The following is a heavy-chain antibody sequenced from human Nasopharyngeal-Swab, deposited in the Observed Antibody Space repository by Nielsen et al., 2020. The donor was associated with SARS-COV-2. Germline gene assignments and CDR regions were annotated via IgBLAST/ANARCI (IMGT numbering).Heavy chain of an antibody. CDR2: ISGSGGST. D-gene: IGHD4-17*01. Sequence: WTRQPPGKGLEWVSAISGSGGSTYYADSVKGRFTISRDNSKNTLYLQMNSLRAEDTAVYYCAKPLYGDSPFDYWGQGTLVTVSS. J-gene: IGHJ4*02. V-gene: IGHV3-23*01. CDR3: AKPLYGDSPFDY.